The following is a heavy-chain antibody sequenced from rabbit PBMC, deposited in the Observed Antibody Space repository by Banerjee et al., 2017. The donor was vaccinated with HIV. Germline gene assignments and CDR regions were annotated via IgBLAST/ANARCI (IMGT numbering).Heavy chain of an antibody. J-gene: IGHJ4*01. Sequence: QEQLEESGGDLVKPGASLTLTCTASGFSLSSYYWICWVRQAPGKGLEWIACIVAGSSGYTYYASWAKGRFTISKTSSTTVTLQMTSLTAADTATYFCVRWAYGDGSGLWGPGTLVTVS. CDR3: VRWAYGDGSGL. V-gene: IGHV1S45*01. CDR2: IVAGSSGYT. D-gene: IGHD2-1*01. CDR1: GFSLSSYYW.